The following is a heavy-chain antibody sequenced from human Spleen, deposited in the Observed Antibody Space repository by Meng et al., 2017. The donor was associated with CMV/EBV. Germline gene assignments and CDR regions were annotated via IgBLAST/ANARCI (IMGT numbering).Heavy chain of an antibody. D-gene: IGHD3-10*01. CDR2: INHSGST. V-gene: IGHV4-34*01. CDR3: ARGPFITMVRGVQGLGY. J-gene: IGHJ4*02. CDR1: GGSFSGYD. Sequence: GGSFSGYDWSWIRQPPGKGLEWIGEINHSGSTNYNPSLKSRVTISVDTSKNQFSLKLSSVTAADTAVYYCARGPFITMVRGVQGLGYWGQGTLVTVSS.